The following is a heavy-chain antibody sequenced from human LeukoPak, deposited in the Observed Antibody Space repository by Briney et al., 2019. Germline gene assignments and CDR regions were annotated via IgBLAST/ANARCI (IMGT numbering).Heavy chain of an antibody. J-gene: IGHJ4*02. CDR3: ARETNYQYCFDY. Sequence: GGSLRLSCAVSGFTFSSYAMHWVRQAPGKGLEWVAVISYDGSNKYYADSVKGRFTISRDNSKNTLYLQMNSLRAEDTVLYYCARETNYQYCFDYWGQGTLVTVSS. CDR2: ISYDGSNK. CDR1: GFTFSSYA. D-gene: IGHD1-7*01. V-gene: IGHV3-30*04.